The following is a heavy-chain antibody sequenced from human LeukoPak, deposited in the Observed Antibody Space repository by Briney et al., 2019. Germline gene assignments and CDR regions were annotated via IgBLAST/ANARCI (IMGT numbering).Heavy chain of an antibody. Sequence: PGGSLRLSCAASGFTFSNAWMSWVRQAPGKGLEWVGRIKSKTDGGTTDYAAPVKGRFTISRDDSKNTLYLQMNSLKTEDTAVYYCTTDPPGYGGNSMEDWFDPWGQGTLVTVSS. CDR3: TTDPPGYGGNSMEDWFDP. D-gene: IGHD4-23*01. V-gene: IGHV3-15*01. J-gene: IGHJ5*02. CDR2: IKSKTDGGTT. CDR1: GFTFSNAW.